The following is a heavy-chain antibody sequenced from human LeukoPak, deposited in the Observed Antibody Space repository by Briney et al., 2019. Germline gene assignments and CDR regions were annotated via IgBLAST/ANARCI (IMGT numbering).Heavy chain of an antibody. J-gene: IGHJ4*02. Sequence: SETLSLTCTVSGYSISSGYYWGWIRQPPGKGLEWIGSIYHSGSTCYNPSLKSRVTISVDTSKNQFSLKLSSVTAADTAVYYCAADEGVLRYFDWLFPVYYLGQGTLVTVSS. V-gene: IGHV4-38-2*02. CDR1: GYSISSGYY. D-gene: IGHD3-9*01. CDR3: AADEGVLRYFDWLFPVYY. CDR2: IYHSGST.